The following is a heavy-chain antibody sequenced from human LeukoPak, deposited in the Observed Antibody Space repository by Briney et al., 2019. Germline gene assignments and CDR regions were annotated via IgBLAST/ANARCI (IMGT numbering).Heavy chain of an antibody. CDR3: ARLPPRRTLGKGGAFDI. V-gene: IGHV4-59*01. CDR2: INYSGST. Sequence: PSETLSLTCTVSGGSISTDYWSWIRQPPGKGLEWIGYINYSGSTYYNPSLRSRVTISVDVSTNQLSLTLTSVTDADTALYYRARLPPRRTLGKGGAFDIWGQGTLVSVHS. J-gene: IGHJ3*02. CDR1: GGSISTDY. D-gene: IGHD1/OR15-1a*01.